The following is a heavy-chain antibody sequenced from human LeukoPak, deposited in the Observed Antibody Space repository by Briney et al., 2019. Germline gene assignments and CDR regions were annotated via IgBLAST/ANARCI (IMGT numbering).Heavy chain of an antibody. CDR2: INHSGDT. V-gene: IGHV4-34*01. Sequence: SETLSLTCAVYGGSFIDYQWSWIRQPPGEGLEWIGEINHSGDTNYNPSLKSRVTISVDTSKNQFSLKVTSVTATDTAVYYCARGLIDGHNSHSLDYWAQGTLVTVSS. J-gene: IGHJ4*02. CDR3: ARGLIDGHNSHSLDY. CDR1: GGSFIDYQ. D-gene: IGHD5-24*01.